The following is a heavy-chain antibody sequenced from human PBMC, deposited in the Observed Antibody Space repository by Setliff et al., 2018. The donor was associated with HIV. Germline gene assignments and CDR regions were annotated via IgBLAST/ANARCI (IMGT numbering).Heavy chain of an antibody. CDR3: ARDTCDTPSCYAGPRFVY. Sequence: PGGSLRLSCATSGFTFRDYWMTWVRQAPGGGLQWVASISPDGSEKSLVDSVMGRFTISRDNAKNSLFLQMNSLRVEDTAVYYCARDTCDTPSCYAGPRFVYWGQGNLVTVSS. CDR1: GFTFRDYW. D-gene: IGHD2-2*01. CDR2: ISPDGSEK. V-gene: IGHV3-7*04. J-gene: IGHJ4*02.